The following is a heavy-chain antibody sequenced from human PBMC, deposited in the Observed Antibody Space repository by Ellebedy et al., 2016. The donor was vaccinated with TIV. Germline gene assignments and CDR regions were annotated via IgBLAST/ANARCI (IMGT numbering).Heavy chain of an antibody. Sequence: GGSLRLXXAASGFSFAAYGMHWVRQSPGKGLEWVSYISSSDSLIYYADSVKGRFAISRDNAANSLYLQMNSLRDEDTAIYYCATGERWQQPHYSDFWGQGTLVTVAS. CDR1: GFSFAAYG. D-gene: IGHD5-24*01. CDR3: ATGERWQQPHYSDF. CDR2: ISSSDSLI. V-gene: IGHV3-48*02. J-gene: IGHJ4*02.